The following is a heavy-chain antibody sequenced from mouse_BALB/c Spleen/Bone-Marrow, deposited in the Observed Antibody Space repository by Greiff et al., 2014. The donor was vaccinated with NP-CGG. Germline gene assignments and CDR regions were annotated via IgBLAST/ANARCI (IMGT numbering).Heavy chain of an antibody. Sequence: VQLKESGGGFVRPGGSRKVSCAASGFTFSSFWIHWVRQAPGKGLEWVGYMRSDSSTIDYADTVKGRFTIARDNPKNTLFLQMTSLRSEDTAMYYCARSNYVGYYAMDYWGQGTSVTVSS. CDR2: MRSDSSTI. CDR3: ARSNYVGYYAMDY. CDR1: GFTFSSFW. V-gene: IGHV5-17*02. J-gene: IGHJ4*01. D-gene: IGHD1-1*01.